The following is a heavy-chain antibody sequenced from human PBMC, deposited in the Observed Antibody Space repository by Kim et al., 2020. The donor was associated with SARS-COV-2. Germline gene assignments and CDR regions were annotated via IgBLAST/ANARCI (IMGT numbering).Heavy chain of an antibody. Sequence: GGSLRLSCAASGFTFSSYSMNWVRQAPGKGLEWVSSISSSSSYIYYADSVKGRFTISRDNAKNSLYLQMNSLRAEDTAVYYCARGVGYYDSSGPAAFDIWGQGTMVTVSS. CDR1: GFTFSSYS. V-gene: IGHV3-21*01. CDR3: ARGVGYYDSSGPAAFDI. D-gene: IGHD3-22*01. J-gene: IGHJ3*02. CDR2: ISSSSSYI.